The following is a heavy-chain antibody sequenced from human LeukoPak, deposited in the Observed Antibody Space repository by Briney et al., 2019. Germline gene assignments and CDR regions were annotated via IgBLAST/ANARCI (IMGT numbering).Heavy chain of an antibody. CDR1: GGTFSSYT. D-gene: IGHD6-19*01. Sequence: SVKVSCKASGGTFSSYTISWVRQAPGQGLEWMGRIIPILGIANYAQKFQGRVTITADKSTSTAYMELSSLRSEDTAVYCCARGRWLVDDAFDIWGQGTMVTVSS. CDR2: IIPILGIA. CDR3: ARGRWLVDDAFDI. J-gene: IGHJ3*02. V-gene: IGHV1-69*02.